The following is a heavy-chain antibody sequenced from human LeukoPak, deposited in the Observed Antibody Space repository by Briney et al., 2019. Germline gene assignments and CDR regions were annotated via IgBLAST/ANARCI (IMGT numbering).Heavy chain of an antibody. CDR1: GGSISSYY. D-gene: IGHD3-10*01. V-gene: IGHV4-4*07. CDR2: IYTSGST. CDR3: ASLHQVRGLTVFDY. Sequence: SGTLSLTCTVSGGSISSYYWSWIRQPAGKGLEWIGRIYTSGSTNYNPSLKSRVTMSVDTSKNQFSLKLSSVTAADTAVYYCASLHQVRGLTVFDYWGQGVLVTVSS. J-gene: IGHJ4*02.